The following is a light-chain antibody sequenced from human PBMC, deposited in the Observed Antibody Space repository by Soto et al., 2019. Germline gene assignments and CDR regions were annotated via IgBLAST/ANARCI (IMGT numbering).Light chain of an antibody. CDR2: AAS. J-gene: IGKJ1*01. Sequence: DIQMTQSPSSLSASVGDRVTITCRASQSISSYLNWYQQKPGKAPKLLIYAASSLQSGVPSRFSGSGSGTEFTLTISSLQSEDFAVYYCQQYDNWPPITFGQGTKVDIK. V-gene: IGKV1-39*01. CDR1: QSISSY. CDR3: QQYDNWPPIT.